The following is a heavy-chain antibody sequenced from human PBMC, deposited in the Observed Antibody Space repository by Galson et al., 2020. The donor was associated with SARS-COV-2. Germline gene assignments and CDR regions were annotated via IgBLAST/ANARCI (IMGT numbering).Heavy chain of an antibody. CDR3: ARGGREGQDYYGMDV. CDR1: GFTFSEHD. J-gene: IGHJ6*02. D-gene: IGHD5-12*01. Sequence: QASETLSLTCAASGFTFSEHDMHWVRQRAGKGLEWVSGIGTAGDSYYSGSVKGRFSISRENAKNSLFLQMESLRDGDTAVYYCARGGREGQDYYGMDVWGQGTTVTVSS. V-gene: IGHV3-13*01. CDR2: IGTAGDS.